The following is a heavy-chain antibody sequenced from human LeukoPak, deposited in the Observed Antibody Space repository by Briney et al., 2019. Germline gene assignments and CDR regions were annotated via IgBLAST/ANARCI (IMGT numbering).Heavy chain of an antibody. CDR3: ARVDSRADSSSSQDDY. CDR1: GYSISSGYY. J-gene: IGHJ4*02. V-gene: IGHV4-38-2*02. Sequence: SDTLSLTCTVSGYSISSGYYWGWIRQPPGKGLEWIGSIYHSGSTYYNPSLKSRVTISVDTSKNQFSLKMSSVTATDTAVYYCARVDSRADSSSSQDDYWGQGTLVTVSS. D-gene: IGHD6-6*01. CDR2: IYHSGST.